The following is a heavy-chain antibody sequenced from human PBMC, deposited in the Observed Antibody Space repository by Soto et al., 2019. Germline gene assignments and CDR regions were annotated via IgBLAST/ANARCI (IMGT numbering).Heavy chain of an antibody. CDR3: ARDSVAVATIQKNYYYSYYMDV. J-gene: IGHJ6*03. Sequence: GASVKVSCKASGYTFTSYAMHWVRQAPGQRLEWMGWINAGNGNTKYSQKFQGRVTITRDTSASTAYMELSSLRSEDTAVYYCARDSVAVATIQKNYYYSYYMDVWGKGTTVTVSS. CDR2: INAGNGNT. CDR1: GYTFTSYA. V-gene: IGHV1-3*01. D-gene: IGHD5-12*01.